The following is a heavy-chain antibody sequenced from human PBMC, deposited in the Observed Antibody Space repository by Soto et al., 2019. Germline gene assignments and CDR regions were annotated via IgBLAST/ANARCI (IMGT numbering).Heavy chain of an antibody. Sequence: EVQLVESGGGLVQPGRSLRLSCAASGFTFDDYAMHWVRQAPGKGLEWVSGISWNSGSIGYADSVKGRFTISRDNAKNSLYLQMNSLRAEDTALYYCAKDNRYCSGGSCYPGAIRYLGQGTLVTVSS. V-gene: IGHV3-9*01. J-gene: IGHJ4*02. CDR1: GFTFDDYA. CDR3: AKDNRYCSGGSCYPGAIRY. CDR2: ISWNSGSI. D-gene: IGHD2-15*01.